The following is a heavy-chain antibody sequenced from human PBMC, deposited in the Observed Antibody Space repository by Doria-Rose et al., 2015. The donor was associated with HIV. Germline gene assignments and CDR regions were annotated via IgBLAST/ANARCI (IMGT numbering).Heavy chain of an antibody. J-gene: IGHJ4*02. CDR2: IFSDDER. D-gene: IGHD6-13*01. Sequence: QVTLKESSPVLVKPTENLTLTCTVSGVSLSSPGMGVSWIRQPPGKALEWLANIFSDDERSYKTSLKSRLTISRGTSKSQVVLTMTDMDPVDTATYYCARIKSSRWYHKYYFDFWGQGTLVIVSA. CDR3: ARIKSSRWYHKYYFDF. V-gene: IGHV2-26*01. CDR1: GVSLSSPGMG.